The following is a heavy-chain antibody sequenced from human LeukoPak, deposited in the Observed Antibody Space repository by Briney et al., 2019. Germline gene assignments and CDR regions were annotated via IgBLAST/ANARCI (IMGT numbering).Heavy chain of an antibody. D-gene: IGHD6-13*01. CDR2: IYYSGST. J-gene: IGHJ3*02. Sequence: SETLSLTCTVSGGSISSYYWSWIRQPPGKGLEWIGYIYYSGSTNYNPSLKSRVTISVDTSKNQFSLKLSSVTAADTAVYYCARQLGSMDSGAFDIWGQGTMVTVSS. CDR1: GGSISSYY. V-gene: IGHV4-59*01. CDR3: ARQLGSMDSGAFDI.